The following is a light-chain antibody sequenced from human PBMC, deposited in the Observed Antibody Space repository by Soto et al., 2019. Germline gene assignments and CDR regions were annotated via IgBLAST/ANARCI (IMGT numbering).Light chain of an antibody. J-gene: IGKJ3*01. CDR1: QGISNY. CDR2: AAS. Sequence: DIQMTQSPSSLSASVGDRVTITCRASQGISNYIAWYQQKPGKAPKLLIYAASTLQSGVPSRFSGSGSGTDFTLTINSLQPEDVATYSCNKYSSGRLFGPGNKVDIK. CDR3: NKYSSGRL. V-gene: IGKV1-27*01.